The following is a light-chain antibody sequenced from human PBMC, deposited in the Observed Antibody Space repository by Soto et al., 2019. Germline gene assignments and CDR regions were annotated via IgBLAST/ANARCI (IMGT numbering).Light chain of an antibody. V-gene: IGKV1-12*01. J-gene: IGKJ5*01. CDR3: EQVSSFPIT. Sequence: DIQMTQSPSSVSASVGDRVTITCRASQDINSWLAWYQQKPGEAPKLLIYDASSLQSGVPSRFSGSGSGTDFTLAISSLQPEDFATYYCEQVSSFPITFGQWTRLEIK. CDR2: DAS. CDR1: QDINSW.